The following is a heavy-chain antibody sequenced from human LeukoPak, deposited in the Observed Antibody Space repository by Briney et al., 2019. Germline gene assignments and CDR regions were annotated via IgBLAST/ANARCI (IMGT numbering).Heavy chain of an antibody. J-gene: IGHJ5*02. V-gene: IGHV4-38-2*01. CDR3: GRLLGWGAPRVNWFPP. CDR2: VYRSGST. CDR1: GYPITSSYY. Sequence: SETLSLTCAVSGYPITSSYYWGWIRQSPEKGLEWIGSVYRSGSTYYNLSLKSRVTISVDTSKNQFSLKLSSVTAADTAVYYCGRLLGWGAPRVNWFPPGAQGTLVTVSS. D-gene: IGHD3-3*01.